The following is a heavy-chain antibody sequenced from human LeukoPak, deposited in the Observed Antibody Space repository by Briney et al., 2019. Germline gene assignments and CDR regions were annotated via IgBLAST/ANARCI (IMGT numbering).Heavy chain of an antibody. J-gene: IGHJ3*02. V-gene: IGHV4-39*01. CDR1: GGSTSSSSYY. CDR3: ARLTMGTVGAFDI. CDR2: IYYSGST. Sequence: SETLSLTCTVSGGSTSSSSYYWGWIRQPPGKGLEWIGSIYYSGSTYYNPSLKSRVTISVDTSKNQFSLKLSSVTAADTAVYYCARLTMGTVGAFDIWGQGTMVTVSS. D-gene: IGHD4/OR15-4a*01.